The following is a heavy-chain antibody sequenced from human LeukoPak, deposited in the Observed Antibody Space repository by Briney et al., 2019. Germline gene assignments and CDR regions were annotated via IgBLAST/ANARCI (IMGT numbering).Heavy chain of an antibody. D-gene: IGHD3-9*01. V-gene: IGHV1-2*02. CDR2: INPNSGGT. Sequence: ASVKVSCKASRYTFTGYYMHWVRQAPGQGLEWMGWINPNSGGTNYAQKFQDRVTMTRDTSISTAYMELSRLRSDDTAVYYCARSPHILTGENFDYWGQGTLVTVSS. CDR3: ARSPHILTGENFDY. CDR1: RYTFTGYY. J-gene: IGHJ4*02.